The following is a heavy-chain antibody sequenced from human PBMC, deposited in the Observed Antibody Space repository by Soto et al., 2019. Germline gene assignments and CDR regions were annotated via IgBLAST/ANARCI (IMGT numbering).Heavy chain of an antibody. J-gene: IGHJ6*02. CDR3: AKDLTDIVVVPAAILRVYSDYGMHX. V-gene: IGHV3-23*01. CDR2: ISGSGGST. D-gene: IGHD2-2*02. CDR1: GFTFSSYA. Sequence: GGSLRLSCAASGFTFSSYAMSWVRQAPGKGLEWVSSISGSGGSTYYEDSVKGRFTISRDNSKNTLYLQMNSLRAEDTAVYYCAKDLTDIVVVPAAILRVYSDYGMHXSGQVTMVTVS.